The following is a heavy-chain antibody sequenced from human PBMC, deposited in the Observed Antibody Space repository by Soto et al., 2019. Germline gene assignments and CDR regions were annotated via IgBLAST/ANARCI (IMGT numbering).Heavy chain of an antibody. CDR2: IYYSGST. J-gene: IGHJ3*02. CDR3: ARDYHSGGAFDI. V-gene: IGHV4-59*01. CDR1: GGSLSSYY. Sequence: ASETLSLTWTVSGGSLSSYYWSWIRQPPGKGLEWIGYIYYSGSTNYNPSLKSRVTISVDTSKNQFSLKLSSVTAADTAVYYCARDYHSGGAFDIWGQGTMVTVSS. D-gene: IGHD6-19*01.